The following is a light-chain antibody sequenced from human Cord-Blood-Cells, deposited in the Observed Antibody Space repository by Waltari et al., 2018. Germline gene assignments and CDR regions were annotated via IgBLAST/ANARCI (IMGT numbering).Light chain of an antibody. Sequence: QSALPQPASVSGSPGQSITISCTGTSSDAGGYNYVSWYQQHPGKAPKLMIYDVSNRPSGVSNRFSGSKSGNTASLTISGLQAEDEADYYCSSYTSSSNVVFGGGTKLTVL. CDR1: SSDAGGYNY. J-gene: IGLJ2*01. CDR2: DVS. CDR3: SSYTSSSNVV. V-gene: IGLV2-14*01.